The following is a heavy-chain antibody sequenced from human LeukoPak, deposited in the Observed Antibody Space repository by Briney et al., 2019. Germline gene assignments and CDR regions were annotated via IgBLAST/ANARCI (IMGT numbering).Heavy chain of an antibody. Sequence: GGSLRLSCAASGFTFSSHSMNWVRQAPGKGLEWVSSISSSSSYIYYADSVKGRFTISRDNAKNSLYLQMNSLRAEDTAVYYCAGVPLYGDYGQIDYWGQGTLVTVSS. CDR1: GFTFSSHS. V-gene: IGHV3-21*01. CDR2: ISSSSSYI. D-gene: IGHD4-17*01. CDR3: AGVPLYGDYGQIDY. J-gene: IGHJ4*02.